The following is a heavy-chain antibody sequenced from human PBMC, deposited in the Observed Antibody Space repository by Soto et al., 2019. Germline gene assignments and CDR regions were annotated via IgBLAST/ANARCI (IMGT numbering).Heavy chain of an antibody. J-gene: IGHJ5*02. V-gene: IGHV4-30-2*01. CDR1: GGSISSGGYS. CDR3: ARQNVLLWFGELLYWFDP. Sequence: SETLSLTCAVSGGSISSGGYSWSWIRQPPGKGLEWIGYIYHSGSTYYNPSLKSRVTISVDRSKNQFSLKLSSVTAADTAVYYCARQNVLLWFGELLYWFDPWGQGTLVTVSS. D-gene: IGHD3-10*01. CDR2: IYHSGST.